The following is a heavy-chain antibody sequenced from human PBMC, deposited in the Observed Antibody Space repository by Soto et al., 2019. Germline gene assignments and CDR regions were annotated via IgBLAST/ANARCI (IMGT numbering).Heavy chain of an antibody. CDR3: ARALGTGAFDY. D-gene: IGHD3-16*01. CDR2: ISYDGSNK. Sequence: QVQLVESGGGVVQPGRSLRLSCAASGFTFSSYAMHWVRQAPGKGLEWVAVISYDGSNKYYADSVKGRFTFSRDNSKNTLYLQMNSLRAEDTAVYYCARALGTGAFDYWGQGTLVTVSS. CDR1: GFTFSSYA. V-gene: IGHV3-30-3*01. J-gene: IGHJ4*02.